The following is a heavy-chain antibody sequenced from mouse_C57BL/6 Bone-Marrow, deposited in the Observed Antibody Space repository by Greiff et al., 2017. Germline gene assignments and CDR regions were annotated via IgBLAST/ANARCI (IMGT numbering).Heavy chain of an antibody. V-gene: IGHV1-85*01. Sequence: VQLQQSRPELVKPGASVKLSCKASGYTFTSYDINWVKQRPGQGLEWIGWIYPRDGSNKYNEKFKGKATLTVDTSSSTAYMELHSLTSEDSAVYFCAIDYGSSYWYFDVWGTGTTVTVSS. D-gene: IGHD1-1*01. CDR3: AIDYGSSYWYFDV. J-gene: IGHJ1*03. CDR2: IYPRDGSN. CDR1: GYTFTSYD.